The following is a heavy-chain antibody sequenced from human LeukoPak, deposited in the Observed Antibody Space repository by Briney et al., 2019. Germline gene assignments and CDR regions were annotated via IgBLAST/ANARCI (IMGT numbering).Heavy chain of an antibody. D-gene: IGHD3-22*01. V-gene: IGHV3-23*01. Sequence: GGSLRLSCAASGFTFNNYAMSWVRQAPGKGLEWVSAISGSGGSIYYADSVKGRFTISRDNPKNTLYLQMNSLRAEDTALYYCASLDYFDSSDYGDYWGQGTLVTVSS. CDR1: GFTFNNYA. CDR3: ASLDYFDSSDYGDY. CDR2: ISGSGGSI. J-gene: IGHJ4*02.